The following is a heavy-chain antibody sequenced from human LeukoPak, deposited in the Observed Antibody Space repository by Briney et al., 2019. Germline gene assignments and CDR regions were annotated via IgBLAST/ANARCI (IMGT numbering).Heavy chain of an antibody. D-gene: IGHD3-10*01. CDR1: GGTFSSYA. CDR2: IIPILGIA. CDR3: ARKDGSGSYYNVYGV. Sequence: SVKASCKASGGTFSSYAISWVRQAPGQGLEWMGRIIPILGIANYAQKFQGRVTITADKSTSTAYMELSSLRSEDTAVYYCARKDGSGSYYNVYGVWGQGTMVTVSS. V-gene: IGHV1-69*04. J-gene: IGHJ3*01.